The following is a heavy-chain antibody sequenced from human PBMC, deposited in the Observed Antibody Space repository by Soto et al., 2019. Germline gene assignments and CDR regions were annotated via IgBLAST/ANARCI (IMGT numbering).Heavy chain of an antibody. Sequence: GSLRLSCAASGLTFTSHAMTWVRRAPGKGLEWVSTISVSGHTSFYADSVKGRFTISRDNSKNTLFLQMGGLGAEDTAIYYCARPTGNDSGGSHLEPWGQVTLFT. CDR2: ISVSGHTS. V-gene: IGHV3-23*01. J-gene: IGHJ5*02. CDR1: GLTFTSHA. CDR3: ARPTGNDSGGSHLEP. D-gene: IGHD1-1*01.